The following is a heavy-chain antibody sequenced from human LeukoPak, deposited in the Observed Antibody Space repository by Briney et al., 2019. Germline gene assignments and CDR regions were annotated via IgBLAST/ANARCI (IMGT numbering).Heavy chain of an antibody. CDR1: GFTLRNYW. V-gene: IGHV3-7*01. J-gene: IGHJ6*04. CDR3: ARDLAAWDV. Sequence: GGSLRLSCAASGFTLRNYWMSWVRQAPGKGLEWVANINPDGSEKYSVDSVTGRFTISRDNAENTLFLQMNSLRAGDSAVYYCARDLAAWDVWGKGTTVTVSS. CDR2: INPDGSEK.